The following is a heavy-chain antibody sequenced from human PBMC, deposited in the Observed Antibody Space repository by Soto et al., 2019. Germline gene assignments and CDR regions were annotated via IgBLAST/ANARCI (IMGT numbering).Heavy chain of an antibody. D-gene: IGHD3-3*01. Sequence: GGSLRLSCAASGLTFSSYAMSWVRQAPGNGLEWVSAISGSRGSTYYADSVKGRFTISRDNSKNQLYLQMNSLRAEDTDVYYCAQRGRITIFGVVIGGYYFDYWGQGTLVTVSS. CDR1: GLTFSSYA. CDR3: AQRGRITIFGVVIGGYYFDY. J-gene: IGHJ4*02. CDR2: ISGSRGST. V-gene: IGHV3-23*01.